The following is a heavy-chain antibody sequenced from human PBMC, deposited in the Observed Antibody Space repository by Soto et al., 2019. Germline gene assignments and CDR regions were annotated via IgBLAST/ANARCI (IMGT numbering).Heavy chain of an antibody. CDR1: GFTFSNYG. CDR3: ARDPEGTNDFDY. CDR2: INSHGGTK. V-gene: IGHV3-48*03. Sequence: EVQLVESGGGLVQPGGSLRLSCAASGFTFSNYGMNWARQAPGRGLEWGTHINSHGGTKSYSESVKGRFTISRDDAKSTLYLQMNSLRADDTAIYYCARDPEGTNDFDYWGQGTLVTVSS. J-gene: IGHJ4*02.